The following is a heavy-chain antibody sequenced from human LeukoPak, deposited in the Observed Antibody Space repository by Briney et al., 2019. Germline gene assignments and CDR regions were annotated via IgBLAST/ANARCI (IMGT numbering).Heavy chain of an antibody. V-gene: IGHV3-30*18. Sequence: PGGSLRLSCAASGFTFSSYGMHWVRQAPGKGLEWVAVISYDGSNKYYADSVKGRFTISRDNSKNTLYLQMNSLRAEDTAVYYCAKAGSYDYVWGSYRPLGGYWGQGTLVTASS. CDR1: GFTFSSYG. J-gene: IGHJ4*02. CDR2: ISYDGSNK. CDR3: AKAGSYDYVWGSYRPLGGY. D-gene: IGHD3-16*02.